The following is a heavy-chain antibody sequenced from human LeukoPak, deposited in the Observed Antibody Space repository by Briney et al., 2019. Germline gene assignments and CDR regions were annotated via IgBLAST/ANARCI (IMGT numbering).Heavy chain of an antibody. Sequence: ASVKVSCKASGYTFTGYYMHWVRQAPGQGLEWMGWINPNSGGTNYAQKFQGGVTMTRDTSISTAYMELNRLTSDDTAVYYCARAYSPTSWGLAAADYYYMDVWGKGTTVTVSS. CDR3: ARAYSPTSWGLAAADYYYMDV. CDR2: INPNSGGT. V-gene: IGHV1-2*02. D-gene: IGHD6-13*01. CDR1: GYTFTGYY. J-gene: IGHJ6*03.